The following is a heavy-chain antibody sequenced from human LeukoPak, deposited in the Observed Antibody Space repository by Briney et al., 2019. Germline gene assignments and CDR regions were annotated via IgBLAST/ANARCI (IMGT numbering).Heavy chain of an antibody. CDR2: IRSDENYK. Sequence: GGSLRLSCAASGFSFSSYGMHWVRQAPGKGLEWVAHIRSDENYKHYADSVKGRFTISRDNSKNTVYVQMNSLRPEDTAVYYCAKDAHWSADHWGQGTLVTVSS. V-gene: IGHV3-30*02. D-gene: IGHD3-3*01. J-gene: IGHJ5*02. CDR1: GFSFSSYG. CDR3: AKDAHWSADH.